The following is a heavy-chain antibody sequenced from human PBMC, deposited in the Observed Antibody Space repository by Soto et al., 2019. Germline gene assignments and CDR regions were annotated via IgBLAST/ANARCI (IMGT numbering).Heavy chain of an antibody. Sequence: ASVKVSCKASGYTFTSYYMHWVRQAPGQGLEWMGIINPSGGSTSYAQKFQGRVTMTRDTSTSTVYMELSSLRSEDTAVYYCARGHIVVVTAIRLDYYYGMDVWGQVPKGTVSS. V-gene: IGHV1-46*01. D-gene: IGHD2-21*02. CDR2: INPSGGST. CDR1: GYTFTSYY. CDR3: ARGHIVVVTAIRLDYYYGMDV. J-gene: IGHJ6*02.